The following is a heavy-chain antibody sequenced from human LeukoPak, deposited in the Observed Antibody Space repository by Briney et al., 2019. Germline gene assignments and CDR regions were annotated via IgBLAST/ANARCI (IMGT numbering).Heavy chain of an antibody. D-gene: IGHD1-14*01. CDR1: GFTFNNYA. CDR3: AKGGLVHRVDP. Sequence: GGSLRLSCAASGFTFNNYAMNWVRQAPGKGLEWVSSISGNGGNTYYADSVKGRFTISRDNSKNTLYLQMNSLRAEDTAVYYCAKGGLVHRVDPWGQGTLVTVSS. J-gene: IGHJ5*02. CDR2: ISGNGGNT. V-gene: IGHV3-23*01.